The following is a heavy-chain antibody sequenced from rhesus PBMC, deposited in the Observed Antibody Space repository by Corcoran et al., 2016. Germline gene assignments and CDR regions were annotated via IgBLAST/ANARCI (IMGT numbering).Heavy chain of an antibody. Sequence: DVQVAESGGGLVKPGGYLRLSCAAPGFTFTDYWMHGVRQAPGKGLEWVSRISGDGSVTSYADSVKGRFTISRENAKNSVYLQMNSLRGEDTAVYYCSRGLDSWGRGVSVTVSS. V-gene: IGHV3-119*01. CDR2: ISGDGSVT. J-gene: IGHJ4*01. CDR1: GFTFTDYW. CDR3: SRGLDS.